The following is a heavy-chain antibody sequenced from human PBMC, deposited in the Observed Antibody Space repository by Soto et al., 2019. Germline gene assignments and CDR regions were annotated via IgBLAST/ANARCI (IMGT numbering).Heavy chain of an antibody. CDR1: GYTFTSYG. CDR3: ARPPPYSSSWYGVNWFGP. Sequence: ASVKVSCKASGYTFTSYGISWVRQAPGQGLEWMGWISAYNGNTNYAQKLQGRVTMTTDTSTSTAYMELRSLRSDDTAVYYCARPPPYSSSWYGVNWFGPWGQGTLVTVSS. V-gene: IGHV1-18*01. CDR2: ISAYNGNT. J-gene: IGHJ5*02. D-gene: IGHD6-13*01.